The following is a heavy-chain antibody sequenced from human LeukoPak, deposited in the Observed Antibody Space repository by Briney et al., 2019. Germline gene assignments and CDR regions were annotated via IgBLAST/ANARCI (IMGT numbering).Heavy chain of an antibody. CDR1: GYTFTSYD. Sequence: ASVKVSCKASGYTFTSYDINWGRQATGQGLEWMGWMNPNSGNTGYAQKFQGRVTMTRNTSIGTAYMELSSLRSEDTAVYYCARRRAVLWFGELLRGNNWFDPWGQGTLVTVSS. CDR3: ARRRAVLWFGELLRGNNWFDP. V-gene: IGHV1-8*01. D-gene: IGHD3-10*01. CDR2: MNPNSGNT. J-gene: IGHJ5*02.